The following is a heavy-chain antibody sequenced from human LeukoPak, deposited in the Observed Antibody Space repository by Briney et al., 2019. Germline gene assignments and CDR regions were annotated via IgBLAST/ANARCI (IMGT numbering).Heavy chain of an antibody. J-gene: IGHJ6*03. Sequence: GGSLRLSCAASGFTFSDYYMSWIRQAPGKGLEWVSYISSSGSTIYYADSVKGRLTISRDNAKNSLYLQMNSLGAEDTAVYYCARASGGYYYYMDVWGKGTTVTVSS. D-gene: IGHD3-16*01. CDR2: ISSSGSTI. V-gene: IGHV3-11*01. CDR3: ARASGGYYYYMDV. CDR1: GFTFSDYY.